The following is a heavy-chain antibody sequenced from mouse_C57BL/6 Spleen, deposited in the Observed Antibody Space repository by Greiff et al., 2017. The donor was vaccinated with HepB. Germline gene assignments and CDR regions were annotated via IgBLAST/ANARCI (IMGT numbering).Heavy chain of an antibody. CDR1: GYTFTSYW. V-gene: IGHV1-72*01. J-gene: IGHJ1*03. CDR3: ARSGRDWYFDV. Sequence: VQLQQSGAELVKPGASVKLSCKASGYTFTSYWMHWVKQRPGRGLEWIGRIDPNSGGNKYNEKFKSKATLTVDKPSITAYMQLSRLTSEDAAVYCCARSGRDWYFDVWGTGTTVTVSS. CDR2: IDPNSGGN. D-gene: IGHD3-1*01.